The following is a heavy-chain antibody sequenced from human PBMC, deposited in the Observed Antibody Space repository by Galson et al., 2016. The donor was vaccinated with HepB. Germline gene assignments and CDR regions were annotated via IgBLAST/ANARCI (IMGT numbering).Heavy chain of an antibody. V-gene: IGHV3-7*01. CDR1: GFTFSAYW. CDR3: VSGYTSGI. Sequence: SLRLSRAASGFTFSAYWLTWVRPAPGKGLAWVAWINQDGSAKYYVDSAKGRFIISRDNARTSLSLQMNSLRVDDTSMYYCVSGYTSGIWGPGTMVIVSS. CDR2: INQDGSAK. J-gene: IGHJ3*02. D-gene: IGHD6-19*01.